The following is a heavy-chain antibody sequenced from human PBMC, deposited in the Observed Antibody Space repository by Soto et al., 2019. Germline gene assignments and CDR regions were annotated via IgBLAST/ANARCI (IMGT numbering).Heavy chain of an antibody. D-gene: IGHD3-10*01. CDR3: ARGRSWASGSVYYYYYYGMDV. Sequence: SETLSLTCAVCGGSFSGYYCIWIRHPPLKGLEWIGEINHSGSTNYNPSLKSRVTISVDTSKNQFSLKLSSVTAADTAVYYCARGRSWASGSVYYYYYYGMDVWGQGTTVTVSS. J-gene: IGHJ6*02. CDR1: GGSFSGYY. V-gene: IGHV4-34*01. CDR2: INHSGST.